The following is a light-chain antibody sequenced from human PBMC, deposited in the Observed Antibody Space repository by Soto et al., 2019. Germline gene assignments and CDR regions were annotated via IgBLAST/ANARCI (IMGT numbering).Light chain of an antibody. CDR2: DVA. CDR1: QSVSIY. J-gene: IGKJ5*01. CDR3: QQYTSSLNT. V-gene: IGKV3-11*01. Sequence: EIVLTQSPATLSLSPGERATLSCRASQSVSIYLAWYQQKPGQAPRLLISDVASRATGVPARFSGSGSGTDFRLTISSLEPEDFAVYYCQQYTSSLNTFGQGTRLGIK.